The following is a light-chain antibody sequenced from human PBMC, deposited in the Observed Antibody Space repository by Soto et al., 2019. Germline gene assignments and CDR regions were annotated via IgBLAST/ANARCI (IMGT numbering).Light chain of an antibody. CDR2: SNT. CDR1: SSNIGSHT. Sequence: QAVVTQPPSASGTPGQTIAISGSGGSSNIGSHTVNWYQQLPGTAPRLLIYSNTQRPSGVPDRFSGSKSGTSASLAISGLQSEYEGDYYCAAWDDRLNGVVFGGGTKLPVL. CDR3: AAWDDRLNGVV. V-gene: IGLV1-44*01. J-gene: IGLJ2*01.